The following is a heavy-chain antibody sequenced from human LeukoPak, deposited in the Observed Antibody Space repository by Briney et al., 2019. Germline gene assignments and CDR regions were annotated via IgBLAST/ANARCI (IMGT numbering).Heavy chain of an antibody. D-gene: IGHD6-19*01. Sequence: GGSLRLSCAASGFTFNSHAMYWVRQAPGKGLEWVSGIVGSGGSSYYAESVRGRFTISRDNSKNTVYMQMNSLRDEDTAVYYCAKTTFGYSSGRSPAWPVDYWGQGTVVTVSS. CDR1: GFTFNSHA. CDR3: AKTTFGYSSGRSPAWPVDY. V-gene: IGHV3-23*01. J-gene: IGHJ4*02. CDR2: IVGSGGSS.